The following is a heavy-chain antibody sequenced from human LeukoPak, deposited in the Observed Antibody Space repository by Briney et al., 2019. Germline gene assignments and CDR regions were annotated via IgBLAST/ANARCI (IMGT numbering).Heavy chain of an antibody. D-gene: IGHD5-12*01. CDR1: GDSVSRNSVT. J-gene: IGHJ6*02. CDR3: ARTYSGYDLSSKAMDV. V-gene: IGHV6-1*01. Sequence: SQTLSLTCAISGDSVSRNSVTWDWIRQSPSRGLEWLGTIIYRSKWSNDYAVSVKSRVVINPDTSKNQFSLHLNSVTAEDSAVYYCARTYSGYDLSSKAMDVWGQGTTVAVSS. CDR2: IIYRSKWSN.